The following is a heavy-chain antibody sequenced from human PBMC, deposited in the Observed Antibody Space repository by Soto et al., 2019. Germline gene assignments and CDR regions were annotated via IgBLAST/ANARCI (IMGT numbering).Heavy chain of an antibody. Sequence: QVQLVQSGAEEKKPGASVKVSCKASGYTFTSYAMHWVRQAPGQRLEWMGWISAGNGNTKYSQKFPGRVTITRDTSGSTAYMGGSSLRSEDTAVYYCARRNWKAEPDWFGPWGQGSLVTVSS. CDR1: GYTFTSYA. CDR2: ISAGNGNT. J-gene: IGHJ5*02. CDR3: ARRNWKAEPDWFGP. V-gene: IGHV1-3*05. D-gene: IGHD1-20*01.